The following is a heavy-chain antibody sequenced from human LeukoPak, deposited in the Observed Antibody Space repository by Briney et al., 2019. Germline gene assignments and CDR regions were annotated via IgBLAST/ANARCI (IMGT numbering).Heavy chain of an antibody. CDR3: ARDLDYGGYSNFDF. Sequence: PGGSLRLSCAASGFTFSSYWMHWVRQAPGKGLVWVSRINGEGSGASYADSVKGRFTISRDNAKNTLWLQMNSLRAEDTAVYHCARDLDYGGYSNFDFWGQGTLVTVSS. CDR1: GFTFSSYW. CDR2: INGEGSGA. D-gene: IGHD4-23*01. J-gene: IGHJ4*02. V-gene: IGHV3-74*01.